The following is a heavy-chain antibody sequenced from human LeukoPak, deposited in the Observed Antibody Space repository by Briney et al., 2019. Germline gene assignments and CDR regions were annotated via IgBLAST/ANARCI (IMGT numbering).Heavy chain of an antibody. CDR2: ISAYNGNT. D-gene: IGHD3-10*01. Sequence: GASVKVSCKASGYTFTSYGISWVRQAPGQGLKWMGWISAYNGNTNYAQKLQGRVTMTTDTSTSTAYMELRSLRSDDTAVYYCARGPPMVRGVILNWFDPWGQGTLVTVSS. CDR1: GYTFTSYG. CDR3: ARGPPMVRGVILNWFDP. V-gene: IGHV1-18*01. J-gene: IGHJ5*02.